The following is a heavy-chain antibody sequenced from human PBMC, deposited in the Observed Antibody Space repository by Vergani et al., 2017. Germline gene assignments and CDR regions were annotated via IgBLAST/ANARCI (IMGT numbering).Heavy chain of an antibody. CDR2: IYSGGST. CDR3: ARERSDGYNYASDY. D-gene: IGHD5-24*01. Sequence: EVQLLESGGGLVQPGGSLRLSCAASGFTFSSYAMSWVRQAPGKGLEWVSVIYSGGSTYYADSVKGRFTISRDNSKNTLYLQMNSLRAEDTAVYYCARERSDGYNYASDYWGQGTLVTVSS. CDR1: GFTFSSYA. J-gene: IGHJ4*02. V-gene: IGHV3-66*02.